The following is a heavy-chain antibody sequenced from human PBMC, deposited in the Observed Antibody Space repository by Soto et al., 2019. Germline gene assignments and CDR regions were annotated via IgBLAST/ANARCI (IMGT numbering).Heavy chain of an antibody. Sequence: SETLSLTCAVYGGSFSGYYWSWIRQPPGKGLEWIGEINHSGSTNYNPSLKSRVTISVDTSKNQFSLKLSSVTAADTAVYYCARYQGYFDYWGQGTLVTVSS. CDR2: INHSGST. J-gene: IGHJ4*02. CDR1: GGSFSGYY. V-gene: IGHV4-34*01. CDR3: ARYQGYFDY. D-gene: IGHD2-2*01.